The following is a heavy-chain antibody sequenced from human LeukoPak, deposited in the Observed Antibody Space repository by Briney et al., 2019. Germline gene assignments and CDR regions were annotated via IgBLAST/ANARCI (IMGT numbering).Heavy chain of an antibody. Sequence: GGSLRLSCAASGFAFSSYCASWVRQAPGKGLEWVANINQDGSEQNYVDCVRGRFTIPRNNAKHYAYLQVNNLRDEETPSYYCARSLWPEDYWGQGILVSVSS. D-gene: IGHD2-21*01. V-gene: IGHV3-7*01. CDR2: INQDGSEQ. CDR1: GFAFSSYC. CDR3: ARSLWPEDY. J-gene: IGHJ4*02.